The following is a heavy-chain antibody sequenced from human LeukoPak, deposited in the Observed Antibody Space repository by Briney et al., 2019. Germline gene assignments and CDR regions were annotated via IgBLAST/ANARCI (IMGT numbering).Heavy chain of an antibody. CDR1: GFSFSSYD. D-gene: IGHD6-19*01. J-gene: IGHJ4*02. CDR2: IGSGGVT. Sequence: PGGSLRLSCAGSGFSFSSYDMLWVRQATGKGLEWVSAIGSGGVTYYAGSVKGRFTISRESAKNSFYLQMNSLSAGDTAVYFCARAVAGTDEIDSWGQGTLVTVSS. V-gene: IGHV3-13*01. CDR3: ARAVAGTDEIDS.